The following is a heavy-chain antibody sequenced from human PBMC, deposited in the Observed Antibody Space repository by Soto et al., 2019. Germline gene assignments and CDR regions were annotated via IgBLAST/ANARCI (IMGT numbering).Heavy chain of an antibody. CDR3: VRVGSGTYSWRDS. CDR1: GFTFSSYW. V-gene: IGHV3-74*01. Sequence: EVQLEESGGDLIQPGGSLRLSCAASGFTFSSYWMHWVRQAPGKELVWVSRINSDGSTTTYAESVKGRFTISRDNARNALYLQMNSLRPEDTALYFCVRVGSGTYSWRDSWGQGTLVTVSS. J-gene: IGHJ4*02. CDR2: INSDGSTT. D-gene: IGHD1-26*01.